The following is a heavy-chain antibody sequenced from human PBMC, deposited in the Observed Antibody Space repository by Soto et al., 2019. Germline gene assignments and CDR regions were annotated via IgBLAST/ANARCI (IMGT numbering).Heavy chain of an antibody. CDR2: ARNKANSYTT. D-gene: IGHD5-12*01. CDR3: LRLMGPGFDL. Sequence: PGGSLRLSCAASGFTFSDHHMDWVRQAPGKGLEWVGRARNKANSYTTAYAASVKGRFTISRDDSKNSLSLQMNSLKTEDTAVYSCLRLMGPGFDLWGQEPWSPSPQ. J-gene: IGHJ4*01. V-gene: IGHV3-72*01. CDR1: GFTFSDHH.